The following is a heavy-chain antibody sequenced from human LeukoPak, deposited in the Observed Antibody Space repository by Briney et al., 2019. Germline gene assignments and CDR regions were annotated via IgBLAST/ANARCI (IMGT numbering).Heavy chain of an antibody. CDR1: GGSIRSYY. D-gene: IGHD1-26*01. CDR2: VHNSGTT. CDR3: ARGYRSESHGELGY. Sequence: PSETLSPTCTVPGGSIRSYYWSWIRQPPGKGLEWIGNVHNSGTTDDNPSLRSRVTISVYTSKNQFSLNLTSVTAAETAVYYCARGYRSESHGELGYWGQGTLVTVSS. V-gene: IGHV4-59*01. J-gene: IGHJ4*02.